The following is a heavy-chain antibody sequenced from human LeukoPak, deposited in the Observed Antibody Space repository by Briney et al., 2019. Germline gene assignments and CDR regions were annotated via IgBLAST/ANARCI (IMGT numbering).Heavy chain of an antibody. CDR1: GFTFDDYA. Sequence: GGSLRLSCAASGFTFDDYAMHWVRQAPGKGLEWVSGISWNSGSIGYADSVKGRFTISRDNAKNSLYLQMDSLRAEDMALYYCAKDIAAATTYTFDYWGQGTLVTVSS. CDR2: ISWNSGSI. V-gene: IGHV3-9*03. D-gene: IGHD6-13*01. CDR3: AKDIAAATTYTFDY. J-gene: IGHJ4*02.